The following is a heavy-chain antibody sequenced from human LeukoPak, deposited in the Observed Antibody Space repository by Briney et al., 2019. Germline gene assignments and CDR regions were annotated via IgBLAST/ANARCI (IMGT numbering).Heavy chain of an antibody. J-gene: IGHJ4*02. CDR3: ARGRGQWLGQGPLYYFDY. D-gene: IGHD6-19*01. Sequence: SETLSLTCAAYGGSFSGYYWSWIRQPPGKGLEWIGEINHSGSTNYNPSLKSRVTISVDTSKNQFSLKLSSVTAADTAVYYCARGRGQWLGQGPLYYFDYWGQGTLVTVSS. CDR1: GGSFSGYY. V-gene: IGHV4-34*01. CDR2: INHSGST.